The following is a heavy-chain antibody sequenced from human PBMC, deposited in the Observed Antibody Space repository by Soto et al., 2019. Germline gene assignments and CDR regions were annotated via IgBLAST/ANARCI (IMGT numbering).Heavy chain of an antibody. CDR2: IYYSGST. J-gene: IGHJ4*02. CDR1: GGSISSGGFH. CDR3: ARAPAAGRGNFDY. V-gene: IGHV4-31*03. Sequence: QVQLQESGPGLVKPSQTLSLTCTVSGGSISSGGFHWNWIRQHPGKGLEWIGYIYYSGSTYYNPSLKSRITISVDTSKNLFSLKLSSVTAADTAVYYCARAPAAGRGNFDYWGQGTLFTVSS. D-gene: IGHD6-13*01.